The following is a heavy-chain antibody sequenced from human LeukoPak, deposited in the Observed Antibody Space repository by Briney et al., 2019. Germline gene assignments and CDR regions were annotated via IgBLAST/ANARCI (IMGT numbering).Heavy chain of an antibody. CDR3: ARGDGYNYFDY. CDR2: IIPIFGTA. J-gene: IGHJ4*02. CDR1: GGTFSSYA. Sequence: SVKVPCKASGGTFSSYAISWVRQAPGQGLDWMGGIIPIFGTANYAQKFQGRVTITTDESKSAAYIELSSLRSEDTAVYYCARGDGYNYFDYWGQGTLVTVSS. V-gene: IGHV1-69*05. D-gene: IGHD5-24*01.